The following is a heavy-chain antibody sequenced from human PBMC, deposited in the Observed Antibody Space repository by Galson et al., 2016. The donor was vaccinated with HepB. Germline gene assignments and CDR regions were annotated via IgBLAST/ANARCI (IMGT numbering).Heavy chain of an antibody. CDR2: IYWDDDK. V-gene: IGHV2-5*02. D-gene: IGHD3-22*01. CDR3: AHNNYYDTSGPYSFDY. J-gene: IGHJ4*02. Sequence: PALVKPTQTLTLTCTFSGFSLSTRGVGVGWIRQPPGKALEWLALIYWDDDKRYSPSLRSRLTITKDTSKDQVVLTMTNMDPVDTATYYCAHNNYYDTSGPYSFDYWGQGTLVTVSS. CDR1: GFSLSTRGVG.